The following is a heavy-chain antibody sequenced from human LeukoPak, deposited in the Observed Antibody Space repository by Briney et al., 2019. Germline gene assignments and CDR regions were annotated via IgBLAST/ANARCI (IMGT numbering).Heavy chain of an antibody. CDR1: GGSFNSYY. J-gene: IGHJ6*02. CDR3: ARQNWGGSYWDYYYGMDV. CDR2: IFYNGNT. V-gene: IGHV4-59*08. Sequence: SETLSLTCTVSGGSFNSYYWTWVRQPPGKGLEWIGHIFYNGNTKYDPSLQSRVTISLDTSKSQFSLKLSSVTAADTAVYYCARQNWGGSYWDYYYGMDVWGQGTTVTVSS. D-gene: IGHD1-26*01.